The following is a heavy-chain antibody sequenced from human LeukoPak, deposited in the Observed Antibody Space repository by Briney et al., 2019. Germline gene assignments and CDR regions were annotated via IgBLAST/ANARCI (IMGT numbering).Heavy chain of an antibody. CDR3: ARGSQNYGSGSYHF. Sequence: GSLRLSCAASGFTVSSNYMSWVRQAPGKGLEWVSVIYSGGSTYYADSVKGRFTISRDNSKNTLYLQMNSLRAEDTAVYYCARGSQNYGSGSYHFWGQGTLVTVSS. J-gene: IGHJ4*02. CDR1: GFTVSSNY. V-gene: IGHV3-53*01. CDR2: IYSGGST. D-gene: IGHD3-10*01.